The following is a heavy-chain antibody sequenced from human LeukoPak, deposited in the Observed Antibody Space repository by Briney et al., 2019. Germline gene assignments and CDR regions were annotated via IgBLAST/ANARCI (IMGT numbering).Heavy chain of an antibody. Sequence: GGSLRLSCAASGFTFSDYYMSWIRQAPGKELEWVSYISSSGSTIYYADSVKGRFTISRDNAKNSLYLQMNSLRAEDTAVYYCARDSGFIVVVPAVDYWGQGTLVTVSS. J-gene: IGHJ4*02. CDR1: GFTFSDYY. V-gene: IGHV3-11*01. D-gene: IGHD2-2*01. CDR2: ISSSGSTI. CDR3: ARDSGFIVVVPAVDY.